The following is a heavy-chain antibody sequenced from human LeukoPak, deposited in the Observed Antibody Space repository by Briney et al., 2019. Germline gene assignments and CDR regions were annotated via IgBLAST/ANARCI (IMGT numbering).Heavy chain of an antibody. J-gene: IGHJ3*02. V-gene: IGHV3-53*01. CDR3: ARTHHVVSWPFDI. CDR2: IYSGGST. Sequence: GGSLRLSCAASGFTVSSNYTSWVRQAPGKGLEWVSVIYSGGSTYYADSVEGRFTISRYISKNTLYLQMTSLRAEDTAVYDCARTHHVVSWPFDIWGQGTMVTVSS. D-gene: IGHD2-21*01. CDR1: GFTVSSNY.